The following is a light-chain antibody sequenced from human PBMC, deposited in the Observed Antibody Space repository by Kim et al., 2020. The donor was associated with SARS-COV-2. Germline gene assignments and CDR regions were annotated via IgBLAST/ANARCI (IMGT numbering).Light chain of an antibody. CDR3: QSYDKSLNSVV. CDR1: SSSIGAGYD. CDR2: ANN. V-gene: IGLV1-40*03. J-gene: IGLJ1*01. Sequence: QRVTISCIGSSSSIGAGYDVHWYQQLPGTAPKVVIFANNNRPSGVPRRFSGSKTGASASLAITGLEAEDEAEYYRQSYDKSLNSVVFGTGTKVTVL.